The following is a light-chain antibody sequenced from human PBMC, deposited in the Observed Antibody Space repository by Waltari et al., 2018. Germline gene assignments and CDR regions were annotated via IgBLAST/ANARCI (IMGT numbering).Light chain of an antibody. J-gene: IGKJ4*01. Sequence: EIVMTQSPDSLAVSLGERATINCKSSQSVLYSSNNKNYFAWYQQKPGQPPKLLIYWASTRESGVPDRFRGSGSGTDFTLTISSLQAEDVAVYYCQQYYSTPLTFGGGTKVEIK. V-gene: IGKV4-1*01. CDR1: QSVLYSSNNKNY. CDR2: WAS. CDR3: QQYYSTPLT.